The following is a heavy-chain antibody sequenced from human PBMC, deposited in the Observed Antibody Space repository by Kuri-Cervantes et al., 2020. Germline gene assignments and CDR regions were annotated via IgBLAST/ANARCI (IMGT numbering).Heavy chain of an antibody. CDR1: GFSPSTSGVV. CDR2: IYWDDDK. CDR3: AHRPKDGSSTYYPQFDP. D-gene: IGHD3-10*01. J-gene: IGHJ5*02. V-gene: IGHV2-5*02. Sequence: SGPTLMNPTHTLTLTCTFSGFSPSTSGVVVGWSRQRPGKALEWLGVIYWDDDKRYNPSLRTRLTIPMDTSKNQVVLTMTNMVSVDTATYFCAHRPKDGSSTYYPQFDPWGPGTLVTVSS.